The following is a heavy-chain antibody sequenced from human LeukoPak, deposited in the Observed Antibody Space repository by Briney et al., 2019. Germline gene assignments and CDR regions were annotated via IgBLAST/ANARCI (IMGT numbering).Heavy chain of an antibody. CDR2: IYTSGST. V-gene: IGHV4-4*07. Sequence: SETLSLTCAVSGGSISSYYWSWIRQPAGKGLEWIGRIYTSGSTKYSPSLKSRVTMSVDTSKNQLSMKLSSVTAADTAVYYCARVKSGSYGDYFDYWGQGTLVTVSS. CDR3: ARVKSGSYGDYFDY. J-gene: IGHJ4*02. D-gene: IGHD1-26*01. CDR1: GGSISSYY.